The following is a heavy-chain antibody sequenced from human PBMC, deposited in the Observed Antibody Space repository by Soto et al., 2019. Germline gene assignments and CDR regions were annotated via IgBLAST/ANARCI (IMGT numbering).Heavy chain of an antibody. CDR1: GFTFSSYA. V-gene: IGHV3-23*01. CDR2: ISGSGGST. CDR3: AKAVSWMTTVSCFDY. Sequence: PGGSLRLSCAASGFTFSSYAMSWVGQAPGKGLEWVSAISGSGGSTYYADSVKGRFTISRDNSKITLYLQMNSLRAEDKALYYCAKAVSWMTTVSCFDYLGQGTLVTVSS. D-gene: IGHD4-17*01. J-gene: IGHJ4*02.